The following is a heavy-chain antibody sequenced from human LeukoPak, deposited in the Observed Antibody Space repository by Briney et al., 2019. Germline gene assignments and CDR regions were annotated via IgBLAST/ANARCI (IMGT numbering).Heavy chain of an antibody. Sequence: PSETLSLTCAVSGGSISSFNWWSWVRPPPGKGLEWIGEIYHSGSTNYNPSLKSRVTISVDKSKNQFSLNLTSVTAADTAVYYCATDWGSSWQGSKYFQHWGQGTLVTVSS. J-gene: IGHJ1*01. CDR3: ATDWGSSWQGSKYFQH. V-gene: IGHV4-4*02. CDR1: GGSISSFNW. D-gene: IGHD6-13*01. CDR2: IYHSGST.